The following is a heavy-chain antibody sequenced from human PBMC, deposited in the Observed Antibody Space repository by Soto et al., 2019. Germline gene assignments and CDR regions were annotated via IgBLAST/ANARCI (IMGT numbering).Heavy chain of an antibody. J-gene: IGHJ3*02. D-gene: IGHD1-26*01. CDR2: ISSSSSYI. CDR3: ARESRGGYSSDAFDI. CDR1: GFTFSSYS. V-gene: IGHV3-21*01. Sequence: EVQLVESGGGLVKPGGSLRLSCAASGFTFSSYSMNWVRQAPGKGLEWVSSISSSSSYIYYADSVKGRFTISRDNAKNSLYLQMNSLRAEDTAVYYCARESRGGYSSDAFDIWGQGTMVTVSS.